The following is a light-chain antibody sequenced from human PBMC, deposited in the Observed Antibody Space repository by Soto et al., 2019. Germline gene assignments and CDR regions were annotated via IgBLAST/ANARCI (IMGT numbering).Light chain of an antibody. CDR3: QQYNNWPPGT. CDR2: GAS. J-gene: IGKJ1*01. CDR1: HNINEN. Sequence: IVMTQSPATLSVSPGERATLSCRASHNINENLAWYQQKPGQAPRLLIYGASTRATGITVRFSGGGSRTEFTLTINSLQSEDFGVYYCQQYNNWPPGTFGQGTKGDSK. V-gene: IGKV3-15*01.